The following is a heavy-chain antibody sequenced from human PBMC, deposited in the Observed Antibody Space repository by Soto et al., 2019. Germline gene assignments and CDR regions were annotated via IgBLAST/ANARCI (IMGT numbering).Heavy chain of an antibody. J-gene: IGHJ6*02. CDR2: IYHSGSP. D-gene: IGHD4-17*01. CDR1: GGSIISGGYT. Sequence: QLQLQESGSGLVKPSQTLSLTCAVSGGSIISGGYTWSWIRQPPGKGLEWIGYIYHSGSPYYNPSLQSRVTISVDRSKNQFSLKLSSVTAADTTLFYCGRAHYGDYGYGMDVWGQGTTVTVSS. V-gene: IGHV4-30-2*01. CDR3: GRAHYGDYGYGMDV.